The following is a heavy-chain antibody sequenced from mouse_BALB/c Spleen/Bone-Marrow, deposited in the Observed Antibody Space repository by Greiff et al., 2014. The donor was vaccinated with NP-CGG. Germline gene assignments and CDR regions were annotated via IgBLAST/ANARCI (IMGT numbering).Heavy chain of an antibody. V-gene: IGHV5-4*02. J-gene: IGHJ4*01. D-gene: IGHD3-3*01. CDR3: AGTWEAMDY. Sequence: EVMLVESGGGLVKPGGSLKLSCAASGFTFSDYYMYWVRQTPEKRLEWVATISDGGNYTYYPDSVKGRFTISRDNAKNNLYLQMSSLKSEDTAMYYCAGTWEAMDYWSQGTSVTVSS. CDR2: ISDGGNYT. CDR1: GFTFSDYY.